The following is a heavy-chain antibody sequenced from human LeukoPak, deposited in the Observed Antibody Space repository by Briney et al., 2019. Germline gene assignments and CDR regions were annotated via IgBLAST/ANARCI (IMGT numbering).Heavy chain of an antibody. Sequence: GGSLRLFCAASGFTFSSYGMRWVRQAPGKGLEWVAFIRYDGSNKYYADSVKGRFTISRDNSKNTLYLQMNSLRAEDTAVYYGAKDLSKGLLYRRGMYYFDYWGQGTLVTVSS. CDR2: IRYDGSNK. CDR1: GFTFSSYG. D-gene: IGHD3-10*01. J-gene: IGHJ4*02. V-gene: IGHV3-30*02. CDR3: AKDLSKGLLYRRGMYYFDY.